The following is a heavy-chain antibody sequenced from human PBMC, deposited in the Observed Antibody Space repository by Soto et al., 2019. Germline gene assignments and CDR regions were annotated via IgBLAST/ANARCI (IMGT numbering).Heavy chain of an antibody. V-gene: IGHV3-23*01. CDR1: GFTFSSYA. CDR3: VNGSDDYGGNLDY. D-gene: IGHD4-17*01. Sequence: GGSLRLSCAASGFTFSSYAMSWVRQAPGKGLEWVSAISGSGGSTYYADSVKGRFTISRDNSKNTLYLQMNSLRAEDTAVYYCVNGSDDYGGNLDYWGQGTLVTVSS. J-gene: IGHJ4*02. CDR2: ISGSGGST.